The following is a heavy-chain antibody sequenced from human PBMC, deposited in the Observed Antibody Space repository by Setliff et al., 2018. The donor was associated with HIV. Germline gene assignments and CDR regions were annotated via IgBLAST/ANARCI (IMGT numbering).Heavy chain of an antibody. V-gene: IGHV1-69*13. Sequence: SVKVSCKASGGTFTSSAISWVRQARGQGLEWMGAIIPHFDAPQYAQKFQGRVTITADQSTSTAYMELSGLTSEDTAVYYCASPRLDWSFSHFDYWGQGTPGTSPQ. D-gene: IGHD3-9*01. CDR2: IIPHFDAP. CDR3: ASPRLDWSFSHFDY. CDR1: GGTFTSSA. J-gene: IGHJ4*02.